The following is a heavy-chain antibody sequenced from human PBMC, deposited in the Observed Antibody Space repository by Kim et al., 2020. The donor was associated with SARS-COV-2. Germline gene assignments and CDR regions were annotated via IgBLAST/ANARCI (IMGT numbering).Heavy chain of an antibody. J-gene: IGHJ4*02. Sequence: GGSLRLSCAASGFTFSSYWMHWVRQAPGKGLVWVSRINSDGSSTSYADSVKGRFTISRDNAKNTLYLQMNSLRAEDTAVYYCASEGEGYNYNYWGQGTLVTFSS. CDR3: ASEGEGYNYNY. CDR1: GFTFSSYW. CDR2: INSDGSST. D-gene: IGHD5-12*01. V-gene: IGHV3-74*01.